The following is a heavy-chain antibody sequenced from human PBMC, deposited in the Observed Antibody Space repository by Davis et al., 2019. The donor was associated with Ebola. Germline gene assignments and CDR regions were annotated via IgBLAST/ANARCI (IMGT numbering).Heavy chain of an antibody. V-gene: IGHV5-51*01. J-gene: IGHJ6*02. CDR3: ARFPHYYYGMDV. Sequence: GGSLRLSCQGSGYSFTNFWIAWVRQMPGKGLEWMGIIYPGDSDTRYSPSFQGQVTISADKSISTAYLQWSSLKASDTATYYCARFPHYYYGMDVWGQGTTVTVSS. CDR2: IYPGDSDT. CDR1: GYSFTNFW.